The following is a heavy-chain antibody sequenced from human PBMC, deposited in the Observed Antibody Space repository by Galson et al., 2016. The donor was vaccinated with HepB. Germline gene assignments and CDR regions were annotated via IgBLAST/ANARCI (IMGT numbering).Heavy chain of an antibody. V-gene: IGHV1-24*01. CDR2: FDRKDGET. J-gene: IGHJ4*02. Sequence: SVKVSCKVSGYSLTDLSMHWVRQAPGKGLEWMGGFDRKDGETIYAQKFQGRVAMAKDTSTGTAYMELSSLTSEDTAVYYCASNGFVVLPGAHRCFDFWGQGTLVTVSS. CDR1: GYSLTDLS. CDR3: ASNGFVVLPGAHRCFDF. D-gene: IGHD2-2*01.